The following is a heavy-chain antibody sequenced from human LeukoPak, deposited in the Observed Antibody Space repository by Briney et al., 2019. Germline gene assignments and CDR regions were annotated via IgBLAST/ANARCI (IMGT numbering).Heavy chain of an antibody. CDR3: TRAPYYYGSGSYYNVRAFGGQTLFDY. CDR2: IRSKAYGGTT. J-gene: IGHJ4*02. CDR1: GFTFGDYA. V-gene: IGHV3-49*03. Sequence: GRSLRLSCTTSGFTFGDYAMSWFRRAPGKGLEGVGFIRSKAYGGTTEYAASVKGRFTISRDDSKSIAYLQMNSLKTEDTAVYYCTRAPYYYGSGSYYNVRAFGGQTLFDYWGQGTLVTVSS. D-gene: IGHD3-10*01.